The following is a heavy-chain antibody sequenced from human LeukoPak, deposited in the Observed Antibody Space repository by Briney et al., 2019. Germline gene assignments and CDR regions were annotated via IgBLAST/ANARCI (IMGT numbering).Heavy chain of an antibody. Sequence: GGSLRLSCAASGFTFSDYWMNWVRQAPGKGLEWVANIKQDGSQKYYVDSVKGRFTISRDNAKNSLYLQMDDLRAEDTAVYYCARDDPDYWGQGTLVTVSS. V-gene: IGHV3-7*01. CDR1: GFTFSDYW. CDR2: IKQDGSQK. CDR3: ARDDPDY. J-gene: IGHJ4*02.